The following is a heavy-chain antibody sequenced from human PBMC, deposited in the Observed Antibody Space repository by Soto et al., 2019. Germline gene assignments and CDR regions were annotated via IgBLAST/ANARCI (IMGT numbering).Heavy chain of an antibody. CDR1: GYSFTSYW. CDR2: IDPSDSYT. J-gene: IGHJ5*02. Sequence: LGESLKISCKGSGYSFTSYWISWVRQMPGKGLEWMGRIDPSDSYTNYSPSFQGHVTISADKSISTAYLQWSSLKASDTAMYYCASLHIAAAGTKTTNWFDPWGQGTLVTVSS. V-gene: IGHV5-10-1*01. D-gene: IGHD6-13*01. CDR3: ASLHIAAAGTKTTNWFDP.